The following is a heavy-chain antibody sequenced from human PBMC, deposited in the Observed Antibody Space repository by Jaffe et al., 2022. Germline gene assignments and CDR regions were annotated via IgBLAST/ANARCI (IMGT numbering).Heavy chain of an antibody. CDR1: GGSFSGYY. Sequence: QVQLQQWGAGLLKPSETLSLTCAVYGGSFSGYYWSWIRQPPGKGLEWIGEINHSGSTNYNPSLKSRVTISVDTSKNQFSLKLSSVTAADTAVYYCARGRIRYCSGGSCPNYFDYWGQGTLVTVSS. V-gene: IGHV4-34*01. CDR2: INHSGST. D-gene: IGHD2-15*01. J-gene: IGHJ4*02. CDR3: ARGRIRYCSGGSCPNYFDY.